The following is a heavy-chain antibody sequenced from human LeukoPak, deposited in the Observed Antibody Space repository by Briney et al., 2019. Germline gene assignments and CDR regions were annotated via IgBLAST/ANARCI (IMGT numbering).Heavy chain of an antibody. CDR2: IYYSGST. J-gene: IGHJ4*02. D-gene: IGHD3-3*01. CDR1: GGSISSGDYY. CDR3: ARGSFYDFWSGREKRPLDY. Sequence: SETLSLTCTVSGGSISSGDYYWRWVRQPPGTGREWIGYIYYSGSTYYNPSLKSRVTISVETSKNQFSLKLSSVTAADTAVYYCARGSFYDFWSGREKRPLDYWGQGTLVTVSS. V-gene: IGHV4-30-4*08.